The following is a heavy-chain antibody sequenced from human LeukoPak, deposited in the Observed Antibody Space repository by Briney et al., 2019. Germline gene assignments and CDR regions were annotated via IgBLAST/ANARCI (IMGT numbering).Heavy chain of an antibody. J-gene: IGHJ4*02. CDR3: ARGALGTNFDY. CDR2: ICSSSSYI. D-gene: IGHD3-16*01. V-gene: IGHV3-21*01. CDR1: GFTFSSYC. Sequence: KAGGSLRLSCAASGFTFSSYCMNWVRQAPGKGLEWVSSICSSSSYIYYADSVKGRFTISRDNAKNSLYLQMNSLRAEDTAVYYCARGALGTNFDYWGQGTLVTVSS.